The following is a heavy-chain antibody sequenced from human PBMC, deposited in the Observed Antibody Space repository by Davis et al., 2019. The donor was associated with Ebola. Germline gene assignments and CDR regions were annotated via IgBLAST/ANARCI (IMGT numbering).Heavy chain of an antibody. CDR1: GGSFSGYY. V-gene: IGHV4-34*01. Sequence: MPSETLSLTCAVYGGSFSGYYWSWIRQSPGKGLEWIGEINHSGSTNYNPSLKSRVTISVDTSKNQFSLKLSSVTAADTAVYYCARFVVYALYYYGMDVWGQGTTVTVSS. D-gene: IGHD2-8*02. CDR2: INHSGST. CDR3: ARFVVYALYYYGMDV. J-gene: IGHJ6*02.